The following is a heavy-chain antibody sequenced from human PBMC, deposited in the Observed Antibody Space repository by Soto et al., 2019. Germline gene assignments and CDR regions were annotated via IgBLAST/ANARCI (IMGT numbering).Heavy chain of an antibody. CDR1: GGTFSSYA. CDR3: ASFRWDDLGLNYYYGMDV. V-gene: IGHV1-69*13. D-gene: IGHD1-26*01. J-gene: IGHJ6*02. Sequence: VKVSCKASGGTFSSYAISWVRQAPGQGLEWMGGIIPIFGTANYAQKFQGRVTITADKSTSTAYMELSSLRSEDTAVYYCASFRWDDLGLNYYYGMDVWGQGTTVTVSS. CDR2: IIPIFGTA.